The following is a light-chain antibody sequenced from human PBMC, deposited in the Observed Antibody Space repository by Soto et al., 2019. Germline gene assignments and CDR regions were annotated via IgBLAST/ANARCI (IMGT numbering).Light chain of an antibody. Sequence: EIVLTQFPGPLSLAPGERATLSCRAIQIVSSSYLAWYQQKPGQAPRLLIYGASSRATGIPDRFSGSGSGTDFTLTISRLEPEDFAVYYCQQYGSSPRTFGQGTKVDIK. V-gene: IGKV3-20*01. CDR2: GAS. CDR3: QQYGSSPRT. J-gene: IGKJ1*01. CDR1: QIVSSSY.